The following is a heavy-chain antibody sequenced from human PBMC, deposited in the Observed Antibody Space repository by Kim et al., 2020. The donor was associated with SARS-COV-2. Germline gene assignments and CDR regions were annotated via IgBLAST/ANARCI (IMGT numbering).Heavy chain of an antibody. J-gene: IGHJ3*01. CDR1: GFTFSNAW. CDR2: IKSKTDGGTT. Sequence: GGSLRLSCAASGFTFSNAWMSWVRQAPGKGLEWVGRIKSKTDGGTTDYAAPVKGRFTISRDDSKNTLYLQMNSLKTEDTAVYYCTTDFCPTPRFHPGWLSWGQGTMVTVSS. D-gene: IGHD5-12*01. V-gene: IGHV3-15*01. CDR3: TTDFCPTPRFHPGWLS.